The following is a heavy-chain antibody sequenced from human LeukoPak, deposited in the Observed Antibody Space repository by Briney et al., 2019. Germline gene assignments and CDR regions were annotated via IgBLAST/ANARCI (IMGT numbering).Heavy chain of an antibody. CDR1: GFSLSTSGMC. CDR3: ARTITGTPGKWFDP. D-gene: IGHD1-20*01. V-gene: IGHV2-70*11. CDR2: IDWDDDK. Sequence: SGPALVKPTHTLTLTCTFSGFSLSTSGMCVSWIRQPPGKALEWLARIDWDDDKYYSTSLKTRLTISKDTSKNQVVLTMTNMDPVDTATYYCARTITGTPGKWFDPWGQGTLVTVSS. J-gene: IGHJ5*02.